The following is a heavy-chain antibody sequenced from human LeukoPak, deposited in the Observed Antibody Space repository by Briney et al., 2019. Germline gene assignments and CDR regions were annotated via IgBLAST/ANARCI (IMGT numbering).Heavy chain of an antibody. Sequence: PGGSLRLSCAASGFTFSSYEMNWVRQAPGKGLEWVAYISSSGRRGSNIYYADSVRGRFTISRDNAKNSLYLQMNSLRAEDTAVYHCVREFFGSSDFDYWGQGTLVSVSS. CDR2: ISSSGRRGSNI. V-gene: IGHV3-48*03. CDR1: GFTFSSYE. D-gene: IGHD1-26*01. J-gene: IGHJ4*02. CDR3: VREFFGSSDFDY.